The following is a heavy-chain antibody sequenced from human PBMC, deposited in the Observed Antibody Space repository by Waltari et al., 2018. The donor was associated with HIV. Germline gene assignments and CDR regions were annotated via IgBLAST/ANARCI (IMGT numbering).Heavy chain of an antibody. CDR3: ARHDGYTYGFKGDFDY. Sequence: QLQLQESGPGLVKPSETLSLICTVSGGSISGSSSYWGWIRQPPGKGLEWIGSIYYRGSTYYNPSLKSRVTISVDTSKNQFSLRLSSVTAIDTAVYYCARHDGYTYGFKGDFDYWGQGTLITVSS. CDR2: IYYRGST. V-gene: IGHV4-39*01. CDR1: GGSISGSSSY. J-gene: IGHJ4*02. D-gene: IGHD5-18*01.